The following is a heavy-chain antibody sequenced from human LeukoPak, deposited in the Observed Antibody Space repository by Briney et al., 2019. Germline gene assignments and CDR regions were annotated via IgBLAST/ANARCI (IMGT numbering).Heavy chain of an antibody. CDR3: AREYYYDSSGYFDY. V-gene: IGHV3-30*04. D-gene: IGHD3-22*01. CDR1: GFTFSSYA. J-gene: IGHJ4*02. Sequence: GGSLRLSCAASGFTFSSYAVHWVRQAPGKGLEWVAVISYDGSNKYYADSAKGRFTISRDNSKNTLYLQMNSLRAEDTAVYYCAREYYYDSSGYFDYWGQGTLVTVSS. CDR2: ISYDGSNK.